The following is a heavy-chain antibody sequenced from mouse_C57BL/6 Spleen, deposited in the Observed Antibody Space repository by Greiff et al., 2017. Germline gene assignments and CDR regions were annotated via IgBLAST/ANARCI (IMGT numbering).Heavy chain of an antibody. CDR2: IDPEDGET. Sequence: VQLQQSGAELVKPGASVKLSCTASGFNIKDYYMHWVKQRTEQGLEWIGRIDPEDGETKSAPKFPGKATITADTSSNTAYLQLSRLTSEDTAVYYCARVGAYYEYGGGYFDVWGTGTTVTVSS. CDR1: GFNIKDYY. J-gene: IGHJ1*03. D-gene: IGHD2-4*01. CDR3: ARVGAYYEYGGGYFDV. V-gene: IGHV14-2*01.